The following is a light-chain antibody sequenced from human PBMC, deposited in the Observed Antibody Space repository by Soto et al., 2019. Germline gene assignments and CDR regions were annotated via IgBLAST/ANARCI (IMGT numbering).Light chain of an antibody. CDR2: GAS. CDR3: QQYNNWPPWT. CDR1: QSVDSN. Sequence: EILMTQSPATLSLSPGGSATLSCRASQSVDSNLAWYQQKPVQALRLLIYGASTGATGVPARFSGSGSGTNFTLTISSLQSEDFAVYYCQQYNNWPPWTFGQVTKVEIK. J-gene: IGKJ1*01. V-gene: IGKV3-15*01.